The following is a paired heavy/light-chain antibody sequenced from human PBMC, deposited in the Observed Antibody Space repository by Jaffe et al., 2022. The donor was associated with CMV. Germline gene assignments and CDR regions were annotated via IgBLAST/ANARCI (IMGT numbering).Heavy chain of an antibody. V-gene: IGHV1-45*02. D-gene: IGHD1-1*01. J-gene: IGHJ4*02. CDR2: ITPFDGNT. CDR3: ARGNEGGDYFEY. Sequence: QMQLVQSGAEVKKTGSSVKISCKASGNPFIYRYLHWVRQAPGQALEWMGWITPFDGNTNHAQKFQDRVTITRDRSMSTVYMELSSLRSEDTAMYYCARGNEGGDYFEYWGQGTLVTVSS. CDR1: GNPFIYRY.
Light chain of an antibody. J-gene: IGLJ3*02. CDR3: QSYDRSLSWV. CDR1: SSNIGAGYD. Sequence: QSVLTQPPSVSGAPGQRVTISCTGSSSNIGAGYDVHWYQQLLGTAPKLLIYANNNRPSGVPDRFSGSKSGTSASLAITGLQAEDEADYYCQSYDRSLSWVFGAGTKLTVV. V-gene: IGLV1-40*01. CDR2: ANN.